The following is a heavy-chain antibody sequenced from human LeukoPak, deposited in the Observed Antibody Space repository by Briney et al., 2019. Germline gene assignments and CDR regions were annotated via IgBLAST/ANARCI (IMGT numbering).Heavy chain of an antibody. D-gene: IGHD3-10*02. V-gene: IGHV3-48*03. Sequence: GGSLRLSCAASGFTFSSYAMHWVRQAPGKGLEWVSYISSSGSTVYYADSVKGRFTISRDNAKNSLYLQMNSLRAEDTAVYYCAELGITMIGGVWGKGTTVTISS. CDR2: ISSSGSTV. CDR1: GFTFSSYA. CDR3: AELGITMIGGV. J-gene: IGHJ6*04.